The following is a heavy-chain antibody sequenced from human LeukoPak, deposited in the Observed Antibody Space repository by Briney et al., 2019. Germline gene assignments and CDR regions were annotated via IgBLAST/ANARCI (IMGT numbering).Heavy chain of an antibody. CDR3: ARQVTVGSFFDY. Sequence: SETLSLTCTVSGGSISSNYWCWIRQPPGKGLEYVGYVSYRGSTNYNPSLKSRVTVSADTSKNQFSLRLSSVTAADTAVYYCARQVTVGSFFDYWGQGTLVTVSS. J-gene: IGHJ4*02. V-gene: IGHV4-59*08. CDR2: VSYRGST. D-gene: IGHD2-21*02. CDR1: GGSISSNY.